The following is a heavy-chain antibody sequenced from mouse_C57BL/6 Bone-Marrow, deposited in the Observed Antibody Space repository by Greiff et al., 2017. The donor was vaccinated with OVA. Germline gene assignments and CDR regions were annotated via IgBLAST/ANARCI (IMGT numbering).Heavy chain of an antibody. J-gene: IGHJ1*03. CDR3: ASDMVRWYFDV. V-gene: IGHV1-76*01. Sequence: VQLQQSGAELVRPGASVKLSCKASGYTFTDYYINWVKQRPGQGLEWIARIYPGSGNTYYNEKFKGKATLTAEKSSSTAYMQLSSLTSEDSAVYFCASDMVRWYFDVWGTGTTVTVSS. D-gene: IGHD2-1*01. CDR1: GYTFTDYY. CDR2: IYPGSGNT.